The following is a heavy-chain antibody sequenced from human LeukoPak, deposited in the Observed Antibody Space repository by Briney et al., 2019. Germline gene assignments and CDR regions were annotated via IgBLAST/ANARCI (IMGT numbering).Heavy chain of an antibody. CDR1: GFTFSSYAMH. J-gene: IGHJ4*02. Sequence: LRLSCAASGFTFSSYAMHWVRQPPGKGLEWIGYIYYSGSTYYNPSLKSRVTISVDTSKNQFSLKLSSVTAADTAVYYCASAGAVVNYDFWSGSENWGQGTLVTVSS. CDR2: IYYSGST. D-gene: IGHD3-3*01. CDR3: ASAGAVVNYDFWSGSEN. V-gene: IGHV4-31*02.